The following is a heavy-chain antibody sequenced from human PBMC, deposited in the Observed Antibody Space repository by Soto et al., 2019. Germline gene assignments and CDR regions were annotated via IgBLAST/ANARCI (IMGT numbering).Heavy chain of an antibody. CDR3: XXXXXRYYYYGMDV. Sequence: QVQLQESGPGLVKPSETLSLSCTVSGDSVSSYYWSWIRQLPGRGLEWIGYIYISGNTNYNPSLKSRVTISRDTSKNQXXXXXXXXXXXXTXXXXXXXXXXRYYYYGMDVWGPGTTVTVSS. CDR2: IYISGNT. V-gene: IGHV4-59*02. J-gene: IGHJ6*02. CDR1: GDSVSSYY.